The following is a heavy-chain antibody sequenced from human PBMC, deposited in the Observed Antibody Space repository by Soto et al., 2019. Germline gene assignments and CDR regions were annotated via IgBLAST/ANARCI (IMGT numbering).Heavy chain of an antibody. CDR1: GGSISSSSYY. Sequence: SETLSLTCTVSGGSISSSSYYWGWIRQPPGKGLEWIGSIYYSGSTYYNPSLKSRVTISVDTSKNQFSLKLSSVTAADTAVYYCARCTYQLLIDYWGQGTLVTVSS. CDR3: ARCTYQLLIDY. V-gene: IGHV4-39*01. CDR2: IYYSGST. J-gene: IGHJ4*02. D-gene: IGHD2-2*01.